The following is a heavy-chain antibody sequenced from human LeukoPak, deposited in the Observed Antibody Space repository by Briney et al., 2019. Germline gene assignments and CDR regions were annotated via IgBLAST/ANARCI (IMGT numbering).Heavy chain of an antibody. D-gene: IGHD3-3*01. J-gene: IGHJ3*02. Sequence: ASVKVSCKASGYTFTSYGISWVRQAPGQGLEWMGRIIPILGIANYAQKFQGRVTINAEKSTSTAYMELSSLRSEDTAVYYCARVTSITIFGVVIQGAFDIWGQGTMVTVSS. CDR1: GYTFTSYG. V-gene: IGHV1-69*04. CDR2: IIPILGIA. CDR3: ARVTSITIFGVVIQGAFDI.